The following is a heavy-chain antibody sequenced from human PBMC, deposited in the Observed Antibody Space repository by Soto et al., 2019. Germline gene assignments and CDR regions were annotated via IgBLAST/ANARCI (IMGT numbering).Heavy chain of an antibody. CDR3: AKEMVRGDLYYYYGMDV. J-gene: IGHJ6*02. CDR1: GFTFSSYG. D-gene: IGHD3-10*01. CDR2: ISYDGSNK. V-gene: IGHV3-30*18. Sequence: TGGSLRLSCAASGFTFSSYGMHWVRQAPGKGLEWVAVISYDGSNKYYADSVKGRFTISRDNSKNTLYLQMNSLRAEDTAVYYCAKEMVRGDLYYYYGMDVWGQGTTVTVSS.